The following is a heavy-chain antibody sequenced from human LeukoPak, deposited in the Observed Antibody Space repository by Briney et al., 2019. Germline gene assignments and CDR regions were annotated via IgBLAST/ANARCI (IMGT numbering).Heavy chain of an antibody. CDR2: IIPIFGTV. D-gene: IGHD3-10*01. V-gene: IGHV1-69*05. Sequence: SVKVSCKASGGTFSSYAISWVRQAPGQGLEWMGGIIPIFGTVNYAQKFQGRVTITTDESTSTAYMELSSLRSEDTAVYYCAREIMVRGVIIYFDYWGQGTLVTVSS. CDR3: AREIMVRGVIIYFDY. CDR1: GGTFSSYA. J-gene: IGHJ4*02.